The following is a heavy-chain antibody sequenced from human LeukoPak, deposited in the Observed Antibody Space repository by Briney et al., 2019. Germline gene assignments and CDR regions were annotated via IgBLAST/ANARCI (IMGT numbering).Heavy chain of an antibody. D-gene: IGHD3-10*01. CDR3: ARASDYYGSGDFDY. V-gene: IGHV3-30*04. CDR2: ISYDGSNK. CDR1: GFTFSSYA. Sequence: GGSLRLSCAASGFTFSSYAMRWVRQAPGKGRECVAVISYDGSNKYYADSVKSRFTISRENSKNTLYLQMNSLRAEDTAVYYCARASDYYGSGDFDYWGQGTLVTVSS. J-gene: IGHJ4*02.